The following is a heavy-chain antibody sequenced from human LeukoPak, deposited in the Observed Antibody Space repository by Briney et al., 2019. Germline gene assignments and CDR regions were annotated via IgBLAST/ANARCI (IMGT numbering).Heavy chain of an antibody. J-gene: IGHJ3*02. CDR3: ASKGAGYCHSTNCQGALDI. D-gene: IGHD2-2*01. CDR1: GYTFIDYY. V-gene: IGHV1-2*02. CDR2: INTNSGDT. Sequence: ASVKVSRKASGYTFIDYYMHWVRQAPGQGLEWMGWINTNSGDTKYAQKFQGRVTMTRDTSITTAYMELNSLTSDDTAVYYCASKGAGYCHSTNCQGALDIWGQGTMVTVSS.